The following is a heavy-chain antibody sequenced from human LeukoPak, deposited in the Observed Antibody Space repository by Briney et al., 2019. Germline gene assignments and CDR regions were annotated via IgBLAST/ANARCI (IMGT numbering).Heavy chain of an antibody. V-gene: IGHV4-34*01. Sequence: SETLSLTCAVYGGSFSGYYWSWIRQPPGKGLEWIGEINHSGSTNYNPSLKSRVTISVDTSKNQFSLKLSSVTAADTAVYYCATRVWFGELYRGQGTLVTVSS. CDR1: GGSFSGYY. CDR3: ATRVWFGELY. D-gene: IGHD3-10*01. CDR2: INHSGST. J-gene: IGHJ4*02.